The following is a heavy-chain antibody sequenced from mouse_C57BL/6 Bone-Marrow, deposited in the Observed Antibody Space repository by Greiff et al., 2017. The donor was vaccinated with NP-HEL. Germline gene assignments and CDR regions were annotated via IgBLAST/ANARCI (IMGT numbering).Heavy chain of an antibody. J-gene: IGHJ1*03. D-gene: IGHD1-1*01. Sequence: VQLVESGAELVRPGTSVKMSCKASGYTFTNYWIGWAKQRPGHGLEWIGDIYPGGGYTNYNEKFKGKATLTADKSSSTAYMQFSSLTSEDSAIYYCARRVYYGSLYWYFDVWGTGTTVTVSS. CDR2: IYPGGGYT. V-gene: IGHV1-63*01. CDR1: GYTFTNYW. CDR3: ARRVYYGSLYWYFDV.